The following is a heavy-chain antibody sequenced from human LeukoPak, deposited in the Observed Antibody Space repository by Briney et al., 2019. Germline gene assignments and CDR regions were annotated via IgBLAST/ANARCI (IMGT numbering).Heavy chain of an antibody. CDR3: ALFGYYFDY. V-gene: IGHV1-18*01. CDR2: ISAYNGNT. CDR1: GGTFSSYA. Sequence: GASAKVSCKASGGTFSSYAISWVRQAPGQGLEWMGWISAYNGNTNYAQKLQGRVTMTTDTSTSTAYMELRSLRSDDTAVYYCALFGYYFDYWGQGTLVTVSS. J-gene: IGHJ4*02. D-gene: IGHD3-3*01.